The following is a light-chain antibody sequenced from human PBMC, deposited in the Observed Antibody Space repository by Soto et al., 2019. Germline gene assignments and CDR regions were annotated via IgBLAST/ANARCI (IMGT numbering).Light chain of an antibody. J-gene: IGLJ7*01. CDR3: YSYTSSSTIV. Sequence: QSALTQPRSVSGSPGQSVTISCTGISGDVGGHDFVSWYQQHPGKAPKLILYDVDKRPSGVPDRFSGSRSGNTASLTISGLQADDEADYYCYSYTSSSTIVFGGGTQLTVL. CDR1: SGDVGGHDF. CDR2: DVD. V-gene: IGLV2-11*01.